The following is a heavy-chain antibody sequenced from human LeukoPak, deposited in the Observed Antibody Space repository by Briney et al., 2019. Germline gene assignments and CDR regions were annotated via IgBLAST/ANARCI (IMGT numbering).Heavy chain of an antibody. Sequence: PSETLSLTCAVYSGSFSGYYWSWIRQPPGKGLEWIGEINHSGSTNYNPSLKSRVTISVDTSKNQFSLKLSSVTAADTAVYYCARGPYSSGWYVYWGQGTLVTVSS. J-gene: IGHJ4*02. CDR1: SGSFSGYY. V-gene: IGHV4-34*01. CDR2: INHSGST. CDR3: ARGPYSSGWYVY. D-gene: IGHD6-19*01.